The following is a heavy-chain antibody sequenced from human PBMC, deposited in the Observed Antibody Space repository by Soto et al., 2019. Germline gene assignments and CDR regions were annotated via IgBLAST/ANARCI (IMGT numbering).Heavy chain of an antibody. Sequence: GGSLRLSCAASGFTFSSYAMSWVRQAPGKGLEWVSAISGSGGSTYYADSVNGRFTISRDNSKNTLYLQMNSLRAEDTAVYYCASTSLGAYYYYGMDVGGQGTTVTVSS. V-gene: IGHV3-23*01. CDR1: GFTFSSYA. J-gene: IGHJ6*02. CDR3: ASTSLGAYYYYGMDV. CDR2: ISGSGGST. D-gene: IGHD1-26*01.